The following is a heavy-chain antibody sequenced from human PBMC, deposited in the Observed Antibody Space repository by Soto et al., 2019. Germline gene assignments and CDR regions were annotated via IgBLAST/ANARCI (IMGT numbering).Heavy chain of an antibody. CDR1: GFTFSSYG. CDR2: ISYDGSNK. Sequence: GGSLRLSCAASGFTFSSYGMHWVRQAPGKGLEWVAVISYDGSNKYYADSVKGRFTISRDNSKNTLYLQMNSLRAEDTAVYYCAKETGAVDYDILTGYYTKWGVGYFDYWGQGTLVTVSS. V-gene: IGHV3-30*18. J-gene: IGHJ4*02. CDR3: AKETGAVDYDILTGYYTKWGVGYFDY. D-gene: IGHD3-9*01.